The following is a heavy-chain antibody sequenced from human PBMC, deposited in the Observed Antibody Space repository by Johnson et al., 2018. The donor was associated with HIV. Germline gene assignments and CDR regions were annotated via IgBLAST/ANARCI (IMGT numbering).Heavy chain of an antibody. J-gene: IGHJ3*02. CDR1: GFTVSSNY. D-gene: IGHD6-13*01. V-gene: IGHV3-66*03. Sequence: VQLVESGGGLIQPGGSLRLSCAASGFTVSSNYMSWVRQAPGKGLEWVSVIYSGGSTYYADSVKGRFTISRDSSKNTLYLQMNTVRPEDTAVYYCARGRKDIAAVDGLDNDGFDTWGQGTTVTVSS. CDR2: IYSGGST. CDR3: ARGRKDIAAVDGLDNDGFDT.